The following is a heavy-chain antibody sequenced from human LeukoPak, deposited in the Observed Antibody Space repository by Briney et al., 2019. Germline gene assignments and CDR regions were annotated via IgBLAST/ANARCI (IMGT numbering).Heavy chain of an antibody. CDR1: GFTFSSYG. D-gene: IGHD6-13*01. CDR2: ISYDGSNK. V-gene: IGHV3-30*03. CDR3: ARDFYPGYSSSPVDY. Sequence: PGGSLRLSCAASGFTFSSYGMHWVRQAPGKGLEWVAVISYDGSNKYYADSVKGRFTISRDNSKNTLYLQMNSLRAEDTAVYYCARDFYPGYSSSPVDYWGQGTLVTVSS. J-gene: IGHJ4*02.